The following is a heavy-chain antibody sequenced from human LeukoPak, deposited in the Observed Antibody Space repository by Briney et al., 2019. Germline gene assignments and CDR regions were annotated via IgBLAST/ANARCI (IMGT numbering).Heavy chain of an antibody. CDR1: GFTFSSYW. CDR3: PRHTIAAAGTAGDY. Sequence: GGSLRLSCAASGFTFSSYWMFWVRQASGKGLEWVGRIRSKANSYATAYAASVNGRFTISRDDSKNTAYLQMNSLKSEDTAVYYCPRHTIAAAGTAGDYWGQGTLVTVSS. D-gene: IGHD6-13*01. J-gene: IGHJ4*02. V-gene: IGHV3-73*01. CDR2: IRSKANSYAT.